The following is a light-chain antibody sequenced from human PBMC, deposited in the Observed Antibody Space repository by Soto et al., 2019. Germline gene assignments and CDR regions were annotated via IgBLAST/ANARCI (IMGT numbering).Light chain of an antibody. CDR3: AAWDDSLNAVV. CDR2: HNN. CDR1: NSNVGSNT. V-gene: IGLV1-44*01. J-gene: IGLJ2*01. Sequence: QSVLTQPPSASGTPGQRVTISCSGSNSNVGSNTVDWYQQLPGTAPKLLIYHNNQRPSGVPDRLSGSKSGTSASLAISGLQSEDEADCSCAAWDDSLNAVVFGGGTKLTVL.